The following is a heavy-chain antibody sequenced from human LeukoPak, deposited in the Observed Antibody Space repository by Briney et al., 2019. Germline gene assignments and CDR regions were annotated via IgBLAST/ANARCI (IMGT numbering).Heavy chain of an antibody. V-gene: IGHV5-10-1*01. CDR1: GSSFTSYW. CDR3: ARRWQIRRFSPYYFDY. J-gene: IGHJ4*02. D-gene: IGHD3-9*01. CDR2: IDPSDSHT. Sequence: GESLRISCKGSGSSFTSYWISWVRQMPGKGLEWMGNIDPSDSHTNYSPSFQGHVTISADKSISTAYLQWTSLKASDTAMYYCARRWQIRRFSPYYFDYWGQGTLVTVSS.